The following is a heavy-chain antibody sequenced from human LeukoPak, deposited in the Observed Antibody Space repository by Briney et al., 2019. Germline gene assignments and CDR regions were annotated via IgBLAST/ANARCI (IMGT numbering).Heavy chain of an antibody. Sequence: PGGSLRLSCAASGFTFSSYAMSWVRQAPGKGLEWVSAISGSGGSTYYADSVKGRFTISRDNSKNTLYVQMNSLRAEDTAVYYCAKGNYYDSSGYYYFGYWGQGTLVTVSS. CDR1: GFTFSSYA. J-gene: IGHJ4*01. CDR2: ISGSGGST. CDR3: AKGNYYDSSGYYYFGY. D-gene: IGHD3-22*01. V-gene: IGHV3-23*01.